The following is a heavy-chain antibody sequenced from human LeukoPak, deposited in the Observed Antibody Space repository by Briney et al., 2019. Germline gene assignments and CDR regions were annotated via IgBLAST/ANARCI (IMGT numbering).Heavy chain of an antibody. V-gene: IGHV3-30-3*01. Sequence: GGSLRLSCAASGFTFSSYAMHWVRQAPGKGLEWVAVISYDGSNKYYADSVKGRFTISRDNSKNTLYLQMNGLRAEDTAVYYCARVPLGDSSGWTTVTRYYYYYYGMDVWGQGTTVTVSS. CDR3: ARVPLGDSSGWTTVTRYYYYYYGMDV. J-gene: IGHJ6*02. CDR2: ISYDGSNK. D-gene: IGHD6-19*01. CDR1: GFTFSSYA.